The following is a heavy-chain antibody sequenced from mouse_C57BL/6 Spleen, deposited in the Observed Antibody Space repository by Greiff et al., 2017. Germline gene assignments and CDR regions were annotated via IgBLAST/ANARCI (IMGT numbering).Heavy chain of an antibody. CDR2: IRNKANGYTT. V-gene: IGHV7-3*01. J-gene: IGHJ2*01. D-gene: IGHD4-1*01. CDR1: GFTFTDYY. CDR3: ARSGTSYYLDY. Sequence: EVMLVESGGGLVQPGGSLSLSCAASGFTFTDYYMSWVRQPPGKALEWLGFIRNKANGYTTEYSASVKGRFTISRDNSQSILYLQMNALRAEDSATYYCARSGTSYYLDYWGQGTTLTVSS.